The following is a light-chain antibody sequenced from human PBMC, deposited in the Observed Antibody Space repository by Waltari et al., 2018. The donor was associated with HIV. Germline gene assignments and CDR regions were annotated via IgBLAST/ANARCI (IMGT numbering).Light chain of an antibody. CDR3: VGWDGSLSGYV. CDR1: SSNIGNDT. Sequence: QSVLTQPPSASGTPGQPVTISCSGSSSNIGNDTVYWYQQLPGMTPKLLIYKNYQRPSGVPDRFAGSKSGTSASLAISGLRSEDEADYYCVGWDGSLSGYVFGAGTTVTVL. V-gene: IGLV1-47*01. J-gene: IGLJ1*01. CDR2: KNY.